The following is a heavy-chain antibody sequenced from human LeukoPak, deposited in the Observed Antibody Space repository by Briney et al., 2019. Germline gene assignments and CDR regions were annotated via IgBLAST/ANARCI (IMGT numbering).Heavy chain of an antibody. CDR3: ARKAQYNGHYPLDY. CDR2: ISPTGSTT. V-gene: IGHV3-74*01. Sequence: PGGSLRLSCTASGFSFSGHWMHWARQLPGKGLVWVSRISPTGSTTSYADSVKGRFTISRDSSKNTLFLQMNSLRAEDTALYFCARKAQYNGHYPLDYWGQGTLVTVSS. J-gene: IGHJ4*02. CDR1: GFSFSGHW. D-gene: IGHD1-7*01.